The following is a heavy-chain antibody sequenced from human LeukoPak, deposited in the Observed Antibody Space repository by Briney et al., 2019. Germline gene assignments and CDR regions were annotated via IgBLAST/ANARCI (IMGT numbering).Heavy chain of an antibody. D-gene: IGHD4-17*01. CDR1: GGSISSYY. V-gene: IGHV4-59*01. J-gene: IGHJ4*02. CDR3: ARDGGHGDYGTHFDY. CDR2: IYYSGST. Sequence: SETLSLTCTVSGGSISSYYWSWIRQPPGKGLEWIWYIYYSGSTNYNPSLKSRVTISVDTSKNQFSLKLSSVTAADTAVYYCARDGGHGDYGTHFDYWGQGTLVTVSS.